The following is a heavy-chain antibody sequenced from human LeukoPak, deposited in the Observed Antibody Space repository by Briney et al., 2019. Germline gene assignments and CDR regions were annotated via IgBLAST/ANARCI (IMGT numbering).Heavy chain of an antibody. CDR2: ISYDGSKK. J-gene: IGHJ4*02. D-gene: IGHD3-22*01. V-gene: IGHV3-30*03. Sequence: QPGRSLRLSCAASGFTFSSYGMHWVRQAPGKGLEWVAVISYDGSKKFYADSVKGRFTISRDNSKNTLYLQMNSLRAEDTAVYYCARHRDSSGYFHITLDFDYWGQGTLVTVSS. CDR1: GFTFSSYG. CDR3: ARHRDSSGYFHITLDFDY.